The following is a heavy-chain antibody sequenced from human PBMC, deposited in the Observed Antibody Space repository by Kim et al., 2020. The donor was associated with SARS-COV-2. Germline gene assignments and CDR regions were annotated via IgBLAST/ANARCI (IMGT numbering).Heavy chain of an antibody. CDR1: GFTFDDYA. Sequence: GGSLRLSCAASGFTFDDYAMHWVRQAPGKGLEWVSGISWNSGSIGYADSVKGRFTISRDNAKNSLYLQMNSLRAEDTALYYCAKDMEGGSYGMDVWGQGT. V-gene: IGHV3-9*01. CDR3: AKDMEGGSYGMDV. J-gene: IGHJ6*02. D-gene: IGHD3-3*01. CDR2: ISWNSGSI.